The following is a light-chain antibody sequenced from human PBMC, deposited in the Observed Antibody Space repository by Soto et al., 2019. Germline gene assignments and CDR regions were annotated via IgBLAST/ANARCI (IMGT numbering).Light chain of an antibody. CDR2: GAS. V-gene: IGKV3D-7*01. Sequence: ILLTQSPGTLSSSPGERAALSCRASQSVSSTYLTWYQQKPGQAPRLLIYGASTRATGIPARFSGSGSGTEFTLTISSLQPEDFATYYCLQNYNYPLTFGGGTKVDI. J-gene: IGKJ4*01. CDR3: LQNYNYPLT. CDR1: QSVSSTY.